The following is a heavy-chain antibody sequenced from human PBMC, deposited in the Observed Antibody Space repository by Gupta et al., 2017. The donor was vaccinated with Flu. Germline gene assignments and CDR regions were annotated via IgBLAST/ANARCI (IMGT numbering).Heavy chain of an antibody. CDR1: SGSPFY. V-gene: IGHV4-39*01. CDR3: VHLGNNAVQAGSY. D-gene: IGHD1-1*01. CDR2: IYCSGTT. Sequence: SGSPFYWGWIRQTPGRRLEWIGQIYCSGTTYYNPSLKSRVTLSVDTSKTQISLKLSSVTAADTATEYCVHLGNNAVQAGSYWGQGTLVTVSS. J-gene: IGHJ4*02.